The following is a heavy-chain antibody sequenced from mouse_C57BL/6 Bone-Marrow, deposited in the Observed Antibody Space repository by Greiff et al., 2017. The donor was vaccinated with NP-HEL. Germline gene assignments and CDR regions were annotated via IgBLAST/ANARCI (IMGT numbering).Heavy chain of an antibody. Sequence: EVQLQQSGTVLARPGASVKMSCKTSGYTFTSYWMHWVKQRPGQGLEWIGAIYPGNSDTSYNQKFKGKAKLTAVTSASTAYMELSSLTNEDSAVYYCTKLYGSSYGAYWGQGTLVTVSA. CDR2: IYPGNSDT. CDR3: TKLYGSSYGAY. V-gene: IGHV1-5*01. CDR1: GYTFTSYW. D-gene: IGHD1-1*01. J-gene: IGHJ3*01.